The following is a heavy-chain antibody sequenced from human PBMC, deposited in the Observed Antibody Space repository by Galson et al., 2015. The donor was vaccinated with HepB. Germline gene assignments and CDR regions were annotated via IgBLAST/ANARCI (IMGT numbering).Heavy chain of an antibody. J-gene: IGHJ4*02. Sequence: SLRLSCAASGFTFSRFGIHWVRQAPGKGLEWISFIRYDSTNKYYAESVKGRFTISRENSRNTLFLQMKSLRPEDTAVYYCAKDHNPRKFYTLDQWGQGTLVTVSS. V-gene: IGHV3-30*02. CDR2: IRYDSTNK. D-gene: IGHD2-2*02. CDR1: GFTFSRFG. CDR3: AKDHNPRKFYTLDQ.